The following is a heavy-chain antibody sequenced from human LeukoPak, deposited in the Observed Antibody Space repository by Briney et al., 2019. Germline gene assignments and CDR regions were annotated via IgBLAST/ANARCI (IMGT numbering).Heavy chain of an antibody. V-gene: IGHV3-21*01. CDR1: GYTFSDFS. CDR2: ISVRSNYR. CDR3: VRLRRNNDRSGYYYYDY. D-gene: IGHD3-22*01. J-gene: IGHJ4*02. Sequence: GGSLRLSCAASGYTFSDFSVNWVRQAPGKGLEWVSSISVRSNYRYYADSVRGRFTISRDDARDSLFLQMNSLRAEDTAVYFCVRLRRNNDRSGYYYYDYWGQGTLVTVSS.